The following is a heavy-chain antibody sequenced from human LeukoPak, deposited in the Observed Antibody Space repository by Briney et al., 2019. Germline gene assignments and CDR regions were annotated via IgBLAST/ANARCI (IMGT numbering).Heavy chain of an antibody. CDR2: ISGSGGST. CDR1: GFTFSSYA. Sequence: GGSLRLSCAPSGFTFSSYAMGWVRQAPGKGLEWVSAISGSGGSTYYADSVKGRFTISRDNSKNTLYLQMNSLRAEDTAVYYCAKDWSVATRAPGDMDVWGKGTTVTVSS. D-gene: IGHD3-3*01. V-gene: IGHV3-23*01. CDR3: AKDWSVATRAPGDMDV. J-gene: IGHJ6*03.